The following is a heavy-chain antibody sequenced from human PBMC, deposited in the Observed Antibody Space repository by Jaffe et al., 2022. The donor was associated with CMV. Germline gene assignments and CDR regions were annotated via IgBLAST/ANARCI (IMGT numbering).Heavy chain of an antibody. J-gene: IGHJ4*02. D-gene: IGHD3-22*01. V-gene: IGHV1-2*02. Sequence: QVQLVQSGAEVKEPGASVKVSCKTSGYTFNDLYIHWVRQAPGQGLEWMGWIYPHGGGTKYAQKFQGRVTMTRDMSISTAYMDLSGLKSDDTAMYYCTRDGHDRTFDYWGQGTLVTVSS. CDR3: TRDGHDRTFDY. CDR1: GYTFNDLY. CDR2: IYPHGGGT.